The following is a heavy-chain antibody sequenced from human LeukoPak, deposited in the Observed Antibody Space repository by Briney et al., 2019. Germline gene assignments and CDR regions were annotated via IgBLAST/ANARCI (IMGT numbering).Heavy chain of an antibody. D-gene: IGHD3-10*01. V-gene: IGHV3-13*01. CDR1: GFTFSSYA. J-gene: IGHJ6*02. Sequence: PGGSLRLSCAASGFTFSSYAMHGVRDATGKGLEWGSAIDTAVDTYYPGSVKGRFTISRENAKNSFYLQMNSLRAEDTAVYYCARDGAVVRGLPRRARTFYGMDVWGQGTTVTVSS. CDR2: IDTAVDT. CDR3: ARDGAVVRGLPRRARTFYGMDV.